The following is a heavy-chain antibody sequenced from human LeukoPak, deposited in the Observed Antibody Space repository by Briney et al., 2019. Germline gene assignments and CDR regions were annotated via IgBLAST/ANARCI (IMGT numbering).Heavy chain of an antibody. CDR3: AREEPYYYGSGSRIDY. Sequence: GGSLRLSCAASGFTFISYWMHWVRQAPGKGLVWVSRINGYGSSTDFADSVKGRFTISRDNAKNTLYLQMNSLRAEDTAVYYCAREEPYYYGSGSRIDYWGQGTLVTVSS. V-gene: IGHV3-74*01. D-gene: IGHD3-10*01. CDR1: GFTFISYW. J-gene: IGHJ4*02. CDR2: INGYGSST.